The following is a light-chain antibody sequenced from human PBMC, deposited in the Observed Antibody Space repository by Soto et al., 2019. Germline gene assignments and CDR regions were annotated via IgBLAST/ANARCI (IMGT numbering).Light chain of an antibody. Sequence: SYELTQPPSVSVSPGHTASVTCSGDKLGDKYACWYQQKPGQSPVLVIYQDSKRPSGIPERFSGSNSGNTATLTISGTQAMDEADYYCQAWDSSTRVVFGGGTKVTVL. CDR2: QDS. CDR3: QAWDSSTRVV. J-gene: IGLJ2*01. CDR1: KLGDKY. V-gene: IGLV3-1*01.